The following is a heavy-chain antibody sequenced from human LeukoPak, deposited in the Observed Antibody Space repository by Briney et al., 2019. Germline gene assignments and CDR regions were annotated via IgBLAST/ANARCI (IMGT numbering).Heavy chain of an antibody. J-gene: IGHJ6*02. CDR2: INPNSGGT. CDR3: ARDGVRNTVAGTPYYYYYYGMDV. V-gene: IGHV1-2*02. D-gene: IGHD6-19*01. CDR1: GYTFTGYY. Sequence: ASVKVSCKASGYTFTGYYMHWVRQAPGQGLEWMGWINPNSGGTNYAQKFQGRVTMTRDTSISTAYMELSRLRSDDTAVYYCARDGVRNTVAGTPYYYYYYGMDVWGQGTTVTVSS.